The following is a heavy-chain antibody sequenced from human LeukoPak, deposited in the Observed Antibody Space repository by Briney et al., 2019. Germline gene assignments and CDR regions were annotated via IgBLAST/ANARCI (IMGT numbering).Heavy chain of an antibody. D-gene: IGHD3-22*01. J-gene: IGHJ4*02. CDR1: GGSISSYY. Sequence: SETLSLTCTVSGGSISSYYWSWTRQPPGKGLEWIGYIYYSGSTNYNPSLKSRVTISVDTSRNQFSLKLSSVTAADTAVYYCARAETYYYDSSGYLLDYWGQGTLVTVSS. CDR2: IYYSGST. CDR3: ARAETYYYDSSGYLLDY. V-gene: IGHV4-59*01.